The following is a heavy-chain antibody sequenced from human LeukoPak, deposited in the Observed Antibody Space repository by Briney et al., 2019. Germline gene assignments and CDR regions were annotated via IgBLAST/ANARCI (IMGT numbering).Heavy chain of an antibody. CDR1: GYTFTSYG. CDR2: ISAYNGNT. J-gene: IGHJ4*02. CDR3: ARYAPFYDFWSGYYTGVDY. D-gene: IGHD3-3*01. Sequence: ASVKVSCKASGYTFTSYGISWVRQAPGQGLEWMGWISAYNGNTNYAQKLQGRVTMTTDTSTSTAYMELRSLRSDDTAVYYCARYAPFYDFWSGYYTGVDYWGQGTLVTVSS. V-gene: IGHV1-18*01.